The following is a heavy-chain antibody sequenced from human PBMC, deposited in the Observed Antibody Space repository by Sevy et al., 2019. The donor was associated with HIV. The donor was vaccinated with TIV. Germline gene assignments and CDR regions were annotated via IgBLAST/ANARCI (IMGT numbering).Heavy chain of an antibody. CDR1: GFTFSSYW. J-gene: IGHJ4*02. D-gene: IGHD6-19*01. CDR3: ARDSRIAVAAVNN. V-gene: IGHV3-7*01. Sequence: GGSLRLSCAASGFTFSSYWMSWVRQAPGKGLEWVANIKQDGSEKYYVDSLKGRFTISRDNAKNSLYLQMNSLRAEDTAGYYCARDSRIAVAAVNNWGQGTLVTVSS. CDR2: IKQDGSEK.